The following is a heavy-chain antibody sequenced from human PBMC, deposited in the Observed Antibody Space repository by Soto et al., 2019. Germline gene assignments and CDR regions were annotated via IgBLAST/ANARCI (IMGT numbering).Heavy chain of an antibody. Sequence: QVQLQESGPGLVKPSGTLSLTCAVSGGSISSNNWWSWVRQPPGKGLEWIGEIYHSGSTNYNTSLKSRVTISVDKSKNQFFLKLTSVTGADTAVYYCASKAWDPPRWFDPWGQGTLVTVSS. CDR3: ASKAWDPPRWFDP. D-gene: IGHD1-26*01. CDR1: GGSISSNNW. V-gene: IGHV4-4*02. CDR2: IYHSGST. J-gene: IGHJ5*02.